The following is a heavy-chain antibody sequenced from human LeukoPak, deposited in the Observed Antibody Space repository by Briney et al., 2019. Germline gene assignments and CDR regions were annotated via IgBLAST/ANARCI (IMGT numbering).Heavy chain of an antibody. Sequence: GGSLRLSCAASGFTFSSYAMHWVRQAPGKGLEWVAVISYDGSNKYYADSVKGRFTISRDNSKNTLYLQMNSLRAEDTAVYYCARERGGRLRLGELSLSCWSDPWGQGTLVTVSS. CDR1: GFTFSSYA. J-gene: IGHJ5*02. CDR3: ARERGGRLRLGELSLSCWSDP. CDR2: ISYDGSNK. D-gene: IGHD3-16*02. V-gene: IGHV3-30-3*01.